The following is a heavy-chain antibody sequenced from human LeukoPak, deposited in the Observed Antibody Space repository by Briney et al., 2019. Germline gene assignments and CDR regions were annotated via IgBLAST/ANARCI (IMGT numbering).Heavy chain of an antibody. J-gene: IGHJ3*02. D-gene: IGHD3-10*01. Sequence: SETLSLTCTVSGGSISSYYWSWIRQPPGKGLEWIGYIYYSGSTNYNPSLKSRVTISVDTSKNQSSLNLSSVTAADTAVYYCARGAYGSGSGNGFNIWGQGTTVTVSS. V-gene: IGHV4-59*08. CDR2: IYYSGST. CDR3: ARGAYGSGSGNGFNI. CDR1: GGSISSYY.